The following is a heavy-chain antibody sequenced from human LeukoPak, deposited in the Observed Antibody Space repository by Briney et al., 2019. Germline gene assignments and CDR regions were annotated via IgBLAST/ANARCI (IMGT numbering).Heavy chain of an antibody. J-gene: IGHJ6*02. CDR3: ARVLINYYYYGMDV. Sequence: GGSLRLSCAASGFTFSSYGMHWVRQAPGEGMEWVAVIWYDGSNKYYADSVKGRFTISRDNSKNTLYLQMNSLRAEDTAVYYCARVLINYYYYGMDVWGQGTTVTVSS. D-gene: IGHD3-9*01. V-gene: IGHV3-33*01. CDR1: GFTFSSYG. CDR2: IWYDGSNK.